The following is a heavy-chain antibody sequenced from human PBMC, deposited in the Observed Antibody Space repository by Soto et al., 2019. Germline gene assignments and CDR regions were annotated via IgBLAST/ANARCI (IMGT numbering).Heavy chain of an antibody. Sequence: QVQLEESGGGVVQPGRSLRLSCKASGFTFTSYGMHWVRQAPGKGLEWVALISYDGSDKLYADSVEGRFTISRDNSKNTVDLQVNSLRIEDTAMYHCGKFSDIEVPGMGDWFDPWGQGTLVTVTS. J-gene: IGHJ5*02. CDR3: GKFSDIEVPGMGDWFDP. D-gene: IGHD6-19*01. V-gene: IGHV3-30*18. CDR2: ISYDGSDK. CDR1: GFTFTSYG.